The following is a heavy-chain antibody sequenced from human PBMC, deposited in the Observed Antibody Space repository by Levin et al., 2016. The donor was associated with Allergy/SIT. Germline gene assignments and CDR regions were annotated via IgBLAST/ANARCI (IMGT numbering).Heavy chain of an antibody. J-gene: IGHJ4*02. Sequence: SETLSLTCTVSGGSISSYYWSWIRQPPGRDWSGLGISITVGAPTTTPPSRVESPISVDTSKNQFSLKLSSVTAADTAVYYCARVLRYYDSSGYFDYWGQGTLVTVSS. D-gene: IGHD3-22*01. CDR1: GGSISSYY. V-gene: IGHV4-59*01. CDR2: SITVGAP. CDR3: ARVLRYYDSSGYFDY.